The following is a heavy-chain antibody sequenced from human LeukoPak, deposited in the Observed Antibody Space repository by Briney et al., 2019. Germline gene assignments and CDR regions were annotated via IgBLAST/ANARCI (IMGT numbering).Heavy chain of an antibody. CDR3: ARAHNWKYGTFDY. V-gene: IGHV3-21*01. CDR2: ISSSSSYI. D-gene: IGHD1-7*01. J-gene: IGHJ4*02. CDR1: GFTFSGHW. Sequence: GGSLRLSCTASGFTFSGHWIHWVRQPPGKGLEWVSCISSSSSYIYYADSVKGRFTISRDNAKNSLYLQMNSLRVEDTAVYYCARAHNWKYGTFDYWGQGTLVTVSS.